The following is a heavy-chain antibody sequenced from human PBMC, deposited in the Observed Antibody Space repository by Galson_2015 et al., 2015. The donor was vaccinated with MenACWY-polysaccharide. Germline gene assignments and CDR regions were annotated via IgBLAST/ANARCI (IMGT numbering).Heavy chain of an antibody. CDR3: ARVRGGQWPRYSMDV. CDR1: GASISNYY. D-gene: IGHD6-19*01. Sequence: SETLSLTCTVSGASISNYYWTWIRQPAGKGLEWIGRVYASGSTNSNPSLKSRLTMSVDTSKNQFSLGLRSVTAADTAIYYCARVRGGQWPRYSMDVWGQGTTVTVSS. J-gene: IGHJ6*02. V-gene: IGHV4-4*07. CDR2: VYASGST.